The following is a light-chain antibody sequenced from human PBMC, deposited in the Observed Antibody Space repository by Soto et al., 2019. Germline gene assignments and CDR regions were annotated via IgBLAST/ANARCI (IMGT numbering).Light chain of an antibody. V-gene: IGLV2-14*01. CDR1: SGDVGVYNY. CDR3: NSYSTSSTLYV. J-gene: IGLJ1*01. CDR2: AVS. Sequence: QSSLTHPASVSGSPVQSITISCTGTSGDVGVYNYVSWYQHHPGKAPKLMIYAVSNRPSGVSNRFSGSKSGNTASLTISVLQAEDEADYHCNSYSTSSTLYVFGTGTKATVL.